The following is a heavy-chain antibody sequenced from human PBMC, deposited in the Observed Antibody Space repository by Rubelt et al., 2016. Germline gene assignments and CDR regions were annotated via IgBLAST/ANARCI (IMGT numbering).Heavy chain of an antibody. CDR1: GYTFTSYG. D-gene: IGHD1-26*01. CDR2: ISAYNGNT. Sequence: QVQLVQSGAEVKKPGASVKVSCKASGYTFTSYGISWVRQAPGQGLEWMGWISAYNGNTNYAQKLDGRVTRTTDTSTSTAYRELRSLRSDDTAVYYCARDSPGMAELPDYWGQGTLVTVSS. V-gene: IGHV1-18*01. CDR3: ARDSPGMAELPDY. J-gene: IGHJ4*02.